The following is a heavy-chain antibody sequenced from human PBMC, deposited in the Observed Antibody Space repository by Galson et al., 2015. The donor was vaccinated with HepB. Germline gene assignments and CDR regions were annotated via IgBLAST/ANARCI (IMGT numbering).Heavy chain of an antibody. Sequence: SYGISWVRQAPGQGLEWMGWISAYNGNTNYAQKLQGRVTISADKSIGTAYLQWSSLKASDTAMYYCARADGSVYYFDYWGQGTLVTVSS. CDR3: ARADGSVYYFDY. D-gene: IGHD5-24*01. CDR1: SYG. V-gene: IGHV1-18*01. J-gene: IGHJ4*02. CDR2: ISAYNGNT.